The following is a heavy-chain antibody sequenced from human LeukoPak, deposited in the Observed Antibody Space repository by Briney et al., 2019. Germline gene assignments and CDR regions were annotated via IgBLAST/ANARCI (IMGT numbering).Heavy chain of an antibody. CDR3: ERDVGSSTYVDP. Sequence: SETLSLTRAVSGYSIISGYYWGWIRPPPGKGVEWSGSNYHSGSTYYTPSLKSRATISVDTSKHQFYLKLSSVTAADSAVYYFERDVGSSTYVDPWGQGTLVIVSS. CDR1: GYSIISGYY. V-gene: IGHV4-38-2*01. CDR2: NYHSGST. J-gene: IGHJ5*02. D-gene: IGHD2-2*01.